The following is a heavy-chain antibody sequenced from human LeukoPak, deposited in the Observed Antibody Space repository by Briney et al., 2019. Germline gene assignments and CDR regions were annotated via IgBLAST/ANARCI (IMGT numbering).Heavy chain of an antibody. CDR2: IYYSGST. Sequence: SETLSLTCTVPGGSISSSSYYWGWIRQPPGKGLGWIGSIYYSGSTYFNPSLKSRVTISVDTSKNQFSLKLNSVTAADTSVYYCARHPSGAAGGFDYWGQGTLVTVSS. D-gene: IGHD6-13*01. V-gene: IGHV4-39*01. CDR1: GGSISSSSYY. J-gene: IGHJ4*02. CDR3: ARHPSGAAGGFDY.